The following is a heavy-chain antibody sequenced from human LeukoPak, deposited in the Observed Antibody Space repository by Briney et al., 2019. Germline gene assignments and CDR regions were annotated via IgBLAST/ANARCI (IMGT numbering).Heavy chain of an antibody. CDR1: GYTFTGYY. CDR3: ARDTRTAQGFDY. Sequence: ASVKVSCKASGYTFTGYYMHWVRQAPGQGLEWMGWINPNSGGTNYAQKFQGRVTMTRDTSISTAYMELSRLRSDDTAIYYCARDTRTAQGFDYWGQGILVTVSS. CDR2: INPNSGGT. D-gene: IGHD2-15*01. V-gene: IGHV1-2*02. J-gene: IGHJ4*02.